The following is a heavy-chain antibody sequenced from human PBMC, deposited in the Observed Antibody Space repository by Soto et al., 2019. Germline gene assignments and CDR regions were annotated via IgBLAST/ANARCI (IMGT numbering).Heavy chain of an antibody. CDR2: MNPNSGNT. V-gene: IGHV1-8*01. Sequence: QVQLVQSGAEVKKPGASVKVSCMASGYTFTSYDINWVRQATGKGLAWMGWMNPNSGNTGHAQKFQGRVTMTRNTSISTADMELSSLRSEDTAVYYCARGQGPGQRRRWFDPWGQGTLVTVSS. CDR1: GYTFTSYD. CDR3: ARGQGPGQRRRWFDP. J-gene: IGHJ5*02. D-gene: IGHD6-25*01.